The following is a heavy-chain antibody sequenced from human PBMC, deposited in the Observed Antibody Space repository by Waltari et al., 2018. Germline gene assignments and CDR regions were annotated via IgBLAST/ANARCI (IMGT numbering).Heavy chain of an antibody. CDR1: GASMNYW. V-gene: IGHV4-4*02. Sequence: QLQLQESGPGLVKPSGTLSLICAVSGASMNYWWSWVRQPPGKGLEWIGQVLGSGRTNYNPSFASRVTISLDTSTHQFALKMTSATAADTALYYCARDRGRGLYLDTWGQGILVTVSP. CDR3: ARDRGRGLYLDT. D-gene: IGHD2-15*01. J-gene: IGHJ4*02. CDR2: VLGSGRT.